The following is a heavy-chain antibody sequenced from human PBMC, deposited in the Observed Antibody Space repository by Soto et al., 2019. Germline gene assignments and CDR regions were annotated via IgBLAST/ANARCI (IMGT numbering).Heavy chain of an antibody. D-gene: IGHD6-13*01. Sequence: EVQLVESGGGLVQPGGSLRLSCAASGFTFSSYWMYWVRQAPGKGLVWVSRINSDGSSTSYADSVKGRFTISRDNAKHTRYLQMNSLRAEDTAVYYCARGGAAAGISDYWGQGTLVTVSS. CDR2: INSDGSST. J-gene: IGHJ4*02. CDR3: ARGGAAAGISDY. V-gene: IGHV3-74*01. CDR1: GFTFSSYW.